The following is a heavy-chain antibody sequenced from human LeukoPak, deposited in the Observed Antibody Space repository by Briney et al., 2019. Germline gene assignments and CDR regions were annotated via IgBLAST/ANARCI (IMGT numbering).Heavy chain of an antibody. CDR1: GFTFSTYV. D-gene: IGHD6-13*01. J-gene: IGHJ5*02. CDR3: AKRGSSWYSREGYWFDP. V-gene: IGHV3-23*01. CDR2: VSESGGST. Sequence: PGGSLRLSCVASGFTFSTYVMGWVRQVPGKGLEWASSVSESGGSTYYADSVKGRFTISRDNSKDTLSLQMNSLRAEDTAVYYCAKRGSSWYSREGYWFDPWGQGTLVTVSS.